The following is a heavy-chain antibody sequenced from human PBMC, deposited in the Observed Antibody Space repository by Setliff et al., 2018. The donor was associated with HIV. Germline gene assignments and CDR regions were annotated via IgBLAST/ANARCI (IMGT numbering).Heavy chain of an antibody. D-gene: IGHD3-10*01. Sequence: GGSLRLSCAASGFTFSSYSMNWVRQAPGKGLEWVSSISGNSNYIYYADSVKGRFTISRDNSKNTLYLQMNSLRAEDTAVYYCAKGAVRGVISYYYYYMDVWGKGTTVAVSS. CDR2: ISGNSNYI. V-gene: IGHV3-21*01. CDR1: GFTFSSYS. CDR3: AKGAVRGVISYYYYYMDV. J-gene: IGHJ6*03.